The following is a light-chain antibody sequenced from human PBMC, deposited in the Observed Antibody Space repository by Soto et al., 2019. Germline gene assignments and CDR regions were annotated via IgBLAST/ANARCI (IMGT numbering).Light chain of an antibody. Sequence: DIQMTQSPSTLSASVGDRVTITCRASQSIGRWLAWYQQKPGRASNLLLYKASSLQSGISSRFRGSGSGTEFTLTIASLQPDDLATFYCSQQSTYPLTFGQGTKVEIK. J-gene: IGKJ1*01. CDR3: SQQSTYPLT. V-gene: IGKV1-5*03. CDR2: KAS. CDR1: QSIGRW.